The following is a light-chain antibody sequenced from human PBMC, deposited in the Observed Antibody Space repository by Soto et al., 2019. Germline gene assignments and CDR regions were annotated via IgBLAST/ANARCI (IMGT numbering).Light chain of an antibody. CDR2: TNN. J-gene: IGLJ2*01. CDR3: ATWDDSLNAVV. Sequence: QSVLTQPPSASGTPGQRVTISCSGSSSNIGTNTVKWYQQFPGTAPKLLIHTNNQWPSGVPDRFSGSKSGTSASLAISGLQSEDEADYYCATWDDSLNAVVFGGGTKLTVL. CDR1: SSNIGTNT. V-gene: IGLV1-44*01.